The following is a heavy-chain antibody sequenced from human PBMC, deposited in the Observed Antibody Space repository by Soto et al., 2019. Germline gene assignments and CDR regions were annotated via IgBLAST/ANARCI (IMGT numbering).Heavy chain of an antibody. D-gene: IGHD1-20*01. CDR2: ISAYNGNT. Sequence: QIQLVQSGAEVKKPGASVKVSCKASGYSFTSYGISWVRQAPGQGLEWMGWISAYNGNTNYEQKFQGRVAMTTDTSTNTAYLDLRTLRSDDAAVYYCARDPPITGSLRGTPLMAVWGQGTTVTVSS. CDR3: ARDPPITGSLRGTPLMAV. CDR1: GYSFTSYG. J-gene: IGHJ6*02. V-gene: IGHV1-18*04.